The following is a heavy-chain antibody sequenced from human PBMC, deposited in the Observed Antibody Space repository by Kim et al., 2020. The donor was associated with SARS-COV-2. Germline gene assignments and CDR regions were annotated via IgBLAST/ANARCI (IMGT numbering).Heavy chain of an antibody. V-gene: IGHV4-34*01. Sequence: SETLSLTCAVYGGSFSGYYWSWIRQPPGKGLEWIGEINHSGSTNYNPSLKSRVTISVDTSKNQFSLKLSSVTAADTAVYYCATTSAYCSSTSCPMGGRLFDPWGQGTLVTVSS. D-gene: IGHD2-2*01. CDR3: ATTSAYCSSTSCPMGGRLFDP. J-gene: IGHJ5*02. CDR2: INHSGST. CDR1: GGSFSGYY.